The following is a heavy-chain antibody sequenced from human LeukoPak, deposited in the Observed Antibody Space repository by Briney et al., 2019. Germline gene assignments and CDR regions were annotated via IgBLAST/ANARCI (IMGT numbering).Heavy chain of an antibody. V-gene: IGHV1-69*05. J-gene: IGHJ3*02. CDR1: GGTFSSYA. Sequence: GASVKVSCKASGGTFSSYAISWVRQAPGQGLEWMGGIIPIFGTANYAQKFQGRVTMTTDTSTSTAYMELRSLRSDDTAVYYCARGNLGPLLWFGELPRGAFDIWGQGTMVTVSS. CDR3: ARGNLGPLLWFGELPRGAFDI. CDR2: IIPIFGTA. D-gene: IGHD3-10*01.